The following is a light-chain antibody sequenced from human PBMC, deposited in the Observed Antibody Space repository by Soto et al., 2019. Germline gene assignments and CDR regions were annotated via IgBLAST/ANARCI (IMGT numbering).Light chain of an antibody. CDR2: EVS. CDR1: SSDVRGYNF. V-gene: IGLV2-14*01. CDR3: SSYTSSSTLYV. Sequence: QSALTQPAFVSGSPGQSITLSCPGTSSDVRGYNFVSWYQPHPGKAPKLMIYEVSNRPSGVSNRFSGSKSGNTASLTSSGLQAEDEADYYCSSYTSSSTLYVFGTGTKLTVL. J-gene: IGLJ1*01.